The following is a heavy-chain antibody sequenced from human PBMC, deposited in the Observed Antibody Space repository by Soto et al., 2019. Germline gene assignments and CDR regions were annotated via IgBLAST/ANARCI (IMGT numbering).Heavy chain of an antibody. V-gene: IGHV4-59*08. D-gene: IGHD2-15*01. Sequence: SETLSLTCTVSGGSISSYYWSWIRQPPGKGLEWIGYIYYSGSTSYNPSLKSRVTISVDTSKNQFSLKLSSVTAADTAVYYCARAGYCSGGSCSNWFDPWGQGTLVTVSS. CDR1: GGSISSYY. CDR3: ARAGYCSGGSCSNWFDP. J-gene: IGHJ5*02. CDR2: IYYSGST.